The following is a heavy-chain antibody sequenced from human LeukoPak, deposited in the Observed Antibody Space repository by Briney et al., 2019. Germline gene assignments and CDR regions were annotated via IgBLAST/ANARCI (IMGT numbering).Heavy chain of an antibody. CDR2: MNQEGSAK. J-gene: IGHJ6*02. V-gene: IGHV3-7*01. D-gene: IGHD3-16*01. CDR3: ATYTHWVAGDV. CDR1: GFTFSDAW. Sequence: GGSLRLSCAASGFTFSDAWMSWVRQAPGKGLEWGANMNQEGSAKGYVDSVKSRFTIYRDNARNSLYLQMSSLRPEDTAVYYCATYTHWVAGDVWGQGTTVTVSS.